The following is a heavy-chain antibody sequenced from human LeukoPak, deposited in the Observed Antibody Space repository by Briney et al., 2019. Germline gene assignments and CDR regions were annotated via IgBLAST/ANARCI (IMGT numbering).Heavy chain of an antibody. CDR3: AKEYSVRNQFDY. J-gene: IGHJ4*02. V-gene: IGHV3-7*03. CDR1: GFTFSTYA. CDR2: IRQDGGDN. D-gene: IGHD1-14*01. Sequence: PGGSLRLSCAASGFTFSTYAMSWVRQPPGKGLEWVANIRQDGGDNHYVDSVKGRFTISRDNARNSLSLQMNSLRAEDTAVYYCAKEYSVRNQFDYWGQGTLVAVSS.